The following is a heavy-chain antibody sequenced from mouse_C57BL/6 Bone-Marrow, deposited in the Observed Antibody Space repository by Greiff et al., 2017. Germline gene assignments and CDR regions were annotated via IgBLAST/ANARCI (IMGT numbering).Heavy chain of an antibody. D-gene: IGHD2-4*01. Sequence: DVQLVESGGGLVQPGGSLKLSCAASGFTFSDYGMAWVRQAPREGPEWVAFISNLAYSIYYADTVTGRFTIARENAKNTLYLEMSSLRSEDTAMYYCARHNYDYDVGYFDVWGTGTTVTVSS. CDR3: ARHNYDYDVGYFDV. J-gene: IGHJ1*03. CDR1: GFTFSDYG. CDR2: ISNLAYSI. V-gene: IGHV5-15*01.